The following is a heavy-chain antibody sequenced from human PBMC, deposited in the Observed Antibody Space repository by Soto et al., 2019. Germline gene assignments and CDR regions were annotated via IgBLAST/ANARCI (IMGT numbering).Heavy chain of an antibody. CDR1: GYTFTDYF. CDR2: MNPINGAT. V-gene: IGHV1-8*02. D-gene: IGHD6-13*01. CDR3: GRGPSPRAPAGGTPYYYAMDV. J-gene: IGHJ6*02. Sequence: QVQLVQSGAEVKKPGASVKVSCEASGYTFTDYFIHWVRQAPGQGLEWIGWMNPINGATGSARRFQGRVSMTRNTATATAYLELTSLRSDDSAVYYCGRGPSPRAPAGGTPYYYAMDVWGQGTTVTVSS.